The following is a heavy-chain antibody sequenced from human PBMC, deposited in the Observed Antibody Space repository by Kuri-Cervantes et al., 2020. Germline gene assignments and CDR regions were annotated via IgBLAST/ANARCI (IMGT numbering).Heavy chain of an antibody. CDR3: AREVAGTMGALDI. CDR2: ISYDGSNK. CDR1: GFTFSSYW. V-gene: IGHV3-30*01. J-gene: IGHJ3*02. Sequence: GESLKISCAASGFTFSSYWMSWVRQAPGKGLEWVAVISYDGSNKYYADSVKGRFTISRDNSKNTVYLQMDSLRVADTSFYYCAREVAGTMGALDIWGQGTVVTVSS. D-gene: IGHD6-19*01.